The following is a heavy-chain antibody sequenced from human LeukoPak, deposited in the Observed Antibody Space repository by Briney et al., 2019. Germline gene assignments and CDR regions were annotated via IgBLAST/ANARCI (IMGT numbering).Heavy chain of an antibody. CDR2: INSDSGVT. CDR1: GYTFSDYR. D-gene: IGHD3-16*01. V-gene: IGHV1-2*02. CDR3: ARGDPVWDALDL. Sequence: GASVKVSCKASGYTFSDYRMHWVRQAPGQGLEWLGLINSDSGVTTYAEKFQGRVTTTRDTSIGTASMELSRLTFDDTAVYYCARGDPVWDALDLWGQGTMVIVSS. J-gene: IGHJ3*01.